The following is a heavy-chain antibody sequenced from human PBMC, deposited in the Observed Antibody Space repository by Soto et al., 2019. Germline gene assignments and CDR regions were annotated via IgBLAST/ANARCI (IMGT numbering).Heavy chain of an antibody. D-gene: IGHD2-2*02. Sequence: GGSLRLSCAASGFTFSNAWMSWVRQAPGKGLEWVGRIKSKTDGGTTDYAAPVKGRFTISRDDSKNTLYLQMNSLKTEDTAVYYCNAVPAAIDYYYGMDVWGQGTTVTVSS. J-gene: IGHJ6*02. CDR2: IKSKTDGGTT. CDR3: NAVPAAIDYYYGMDV. V-gene: IGHV3-15*01. CDR1: GFTFSNAW.